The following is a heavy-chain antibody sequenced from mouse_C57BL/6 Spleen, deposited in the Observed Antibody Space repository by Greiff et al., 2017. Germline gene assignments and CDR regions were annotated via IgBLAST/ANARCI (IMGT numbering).Heavy chain of an antibody. CDR2: IYPGDGDT. D-gene: IGHD4-1*02. CDR1: GYAFSSYW. J-gene: IGHJ3*01. Sequence: QVQLKESGAELVKPGASVKISCKASGYAFSSYWMNWVKQRPGKGLEWIGQIYPGDGDTNYNGKFKGKATLTADKSSSTAYMQLSSLTSEDSAVYFCAREASTSWFAYWGQGTLVTVSA. CDR3: AREASTSWFAY. V-gene: IGHV1-80*01.